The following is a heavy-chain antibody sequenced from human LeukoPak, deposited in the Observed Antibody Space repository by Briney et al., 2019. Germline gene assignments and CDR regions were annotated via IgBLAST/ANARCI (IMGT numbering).Heavy chain of an antibody. Sequence: PGGSLRLSCAASGFTFSDYYMSWIRQAPGKGLEWVSYISSSGSTIYYADSVKGRFTISRDNAKNSLFLQMNSLRAEDTAVYYCARVGYCSSTSCYGGGYFDYWGQGTLVTVSS. J-gene: IGHJ4*02. D-gene: IGHD2-2*01. V-gene: IGHV3-11*01. CDR3: ARVGYCSSTSCYGGGYFDY. CDR1: GFTFSDYY. CDR2: ISSSGSTI.